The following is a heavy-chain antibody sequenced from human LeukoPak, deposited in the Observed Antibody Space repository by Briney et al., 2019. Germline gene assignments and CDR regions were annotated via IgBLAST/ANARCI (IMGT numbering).Heavy chain of an antibody. Sequence: GRSLRLSCAASGFTFSSYAMHWVRQAPGKGLEWVAVISYDGSNKYYADSVKGRFTISRDNSKNTLYLQMNSLRAEDTAVYYCARDLFADTSYHYCMDVWGKGTTVTVSS. CDR3: ARDLFADTSYHYCMDV. J-gene: IGHJ6*03. D-gene: IGHD1-26*01. CDR2: ISYDGSNK. CDR1: GFTFSSYA. V-gene: IGHV3-30*04.